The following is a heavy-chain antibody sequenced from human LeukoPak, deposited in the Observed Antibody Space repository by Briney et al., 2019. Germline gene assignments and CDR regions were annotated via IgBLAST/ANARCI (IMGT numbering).Heavy chain of an antibody. CDR2: INPNSGGT. V-gene: IGHV1-2*02. D-gene: IGHD1-14*01. Sequence: ASVKVSCKASGYTFTGYYMHWVRQAPGRGLEWMGWINPNSGGTNYAQKFQGRVTMTRDTSISTAYMELSRLRSDDTAVYYCARDPVSGSGDAFDIWGQGTMLTVSS. CDR3: ARDPVSGSGDAFDI. CDR1: GYTFTGYY. J-gene: IGHJ3*02.